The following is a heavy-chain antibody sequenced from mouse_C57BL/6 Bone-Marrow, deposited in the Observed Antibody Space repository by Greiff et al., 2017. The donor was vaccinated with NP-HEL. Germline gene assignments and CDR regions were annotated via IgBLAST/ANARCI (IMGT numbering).Heavy chain of an antibody. CDR2: IRSKSNNYAT. CDR1: GFSFNTYA. V-gene: IGHV10-1*01. Sequence: EVKVVESGGGLVQPKGSLKLSCAASGFSFNTYAMNWVRQAPGKGLEWVARIRSKSNNYATYYADSVKDRFTISRDDSESMLYLQMNNLKTEDTAMYYCVSSTGTHDYWGQGTTLTVSS. J-gene: IGHJ2*01. CDR3: VSSTGTHDY. D-gene: IGHD4-1*02.